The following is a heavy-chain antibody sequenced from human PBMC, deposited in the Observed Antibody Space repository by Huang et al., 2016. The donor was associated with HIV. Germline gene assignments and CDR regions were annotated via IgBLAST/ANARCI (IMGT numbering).Heavy chain of an antibody. CDR3: ARFGKRLPMLRGEDVIGDI. V-gene: IGHV3-30-3*01. CDR2: ISYDGNDK. Sequence: QVQLVESGGGVVQPGRSLRLSCAASGFTLSDYVIHWVRQAPGEGVGGVVLISYDGNDKLYSDSVRCRFTISRDNFKNTLYLQMNSLGHEDTALYYCARFGKRLPMLRGEDVIGDIWGQGTMVIVSS. CDR1: GFTLSDYV. J-gene: IGHJ3*02. D-gene: IGHD3-10*01.